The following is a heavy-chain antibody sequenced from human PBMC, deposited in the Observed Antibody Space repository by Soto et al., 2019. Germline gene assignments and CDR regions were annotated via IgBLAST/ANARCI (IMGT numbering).Heavy chain of an antibody. D-gene: IGHD1-26*01. Sequence: QVQLVQSGAEVKKPGSSVKVSCKASGGTFSSYAISWVRQAPGQGLEWMGGIIPIFGTANYAQKFQGRVTITADESTSTAYMELSSLRSEDTAVYYCARHSALGATRKKLVTTSRFDPWGHGTLVTVSS. CDR2: IIPIFGTA. CDR3: ARHSALGATRKKLVTTSRFDP. J-gene: IGHJ5*02. V-gene: IGHV1-69*01. CDR1: GGTFSSYA.